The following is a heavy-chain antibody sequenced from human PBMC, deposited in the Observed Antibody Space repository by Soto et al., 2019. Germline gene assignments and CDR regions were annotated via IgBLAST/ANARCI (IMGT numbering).Heavy chain of an antibody. CDR2: INPNSGGT. CDR3: ARDGVGTAAAGTWYYYGMDV. CDR1: GYTFTGYY. D-gene: IGHD6-13*01. Sequence: ASVKVSCKASGYTFTGYYMHWVRQAPGQGLEWMGWINPNSGGTNYAQKFQGWVTMTRDTSISTAYMELSRLRSDDTAVYYCARDGVGTAAAGTWYYYGMDVWGQGTTVTVSS. V-gene: IGHV1-2*04. J-gene: IGHJ6*02.